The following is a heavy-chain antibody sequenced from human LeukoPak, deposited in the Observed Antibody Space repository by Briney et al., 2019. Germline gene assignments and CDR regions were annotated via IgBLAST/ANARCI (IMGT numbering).Heavy chain of an antibody. CDR2: IAFDGSSK. Sequence: GGSLRLSCAASGFTFSRYGMHWVRQAPGKGLGWVAVIAFDGSSKYYADSVKGRFTISRENSRNTLYLQVNSLSAEDTAVYYCAKGHPYGDYIQLDCWGQGTLVTVSS. CDR3: AKGHPYGDYIQLDC. D-gene: IGHD4-17*01. V-gene: IGHV3-30*18. J-gene: IGHJ4*02. CDR1: GFTFSRYG.